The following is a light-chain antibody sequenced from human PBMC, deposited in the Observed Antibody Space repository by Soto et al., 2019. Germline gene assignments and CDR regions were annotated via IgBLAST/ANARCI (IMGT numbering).Light chain of an antibody. V-gene: IGKV3-20*01. CDR2: GAS. CDR1: QSVSSSY. Sequence: EIVLTQSPGTLSLSPGERATLSCRASQSVSSSYLAWYQQKPGQAPRLLIYGASSRATGIPDRFSGSGSGTDFTLTISRLEPEDFAVYYCQQYGSNWPGPTFGQGTRLEIK. J-gene: IGKJ5*01. CDR3: QQYGSNWPGPT.